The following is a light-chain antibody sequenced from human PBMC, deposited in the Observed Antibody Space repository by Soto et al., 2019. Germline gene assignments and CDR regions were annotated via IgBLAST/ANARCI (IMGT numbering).Light chain of an antibody. CDR2: GAS. CDR3: PLYDNSPLYI. CDR1: QSVRSSY. V-gene: IGKV3-20*01. J-gene: IGKJ2*01. Sequence: EIVLTQSPGALSLSPGERVTLSCRASQSVRSSYLVWYQQKPGQAPRLLIYGASTRAAGIPDRFSASGSGTDFTLTITRLEPEDFAVYYCPLYDNSPLYIFGRGTNLEIK.